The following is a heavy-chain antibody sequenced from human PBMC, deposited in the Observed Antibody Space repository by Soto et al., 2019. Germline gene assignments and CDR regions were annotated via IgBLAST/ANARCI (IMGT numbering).Heavy chain of an antibody. CDR3: TRPHCSRREYSYYRCMDV. Sequence: EVQLVESGGGLVQPGGSLKLSCAASGFTFSGSAMHWVRQASGKGLEWVGRIRSKANGYATAYAASVKGRFTISRDDSKHTAYLQMNSLKAEDTAVYYCTRPHCSRREYSYYRCMDVWGQGTTVTVSS. CDR2: IRSKANGYAT. D-gene: IGHD2-21*02. V-gene: IGHV3-73*01. CDR1: GFTFSGSA. J-gene: IGHJ6*02.